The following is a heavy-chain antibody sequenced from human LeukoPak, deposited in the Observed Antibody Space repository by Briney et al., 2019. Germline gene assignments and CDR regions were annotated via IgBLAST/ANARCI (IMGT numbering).Heavy chain of an antibody. CDR2: FSPSGGST. J-gene: IGHJ4*02. Sequence: ASVKVSCKASGYTFTSYFMHWVRQAPGQGLEWMGIFSPSGGSTSFAQRFQGRVTMTRDTSTTTVYMELSSLRPEDTAVYYCARHSSGGRYFDYWGQGPLVTVSS. V-gene: IGHV1-46*01. CDR1: GYTFTSYF. D-gene: IGHD2-15*01. CDR3: ARHSSGGRYFDY.